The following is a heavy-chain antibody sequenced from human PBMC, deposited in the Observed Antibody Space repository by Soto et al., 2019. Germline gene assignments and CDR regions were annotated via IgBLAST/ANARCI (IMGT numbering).Heavy chain of an antibody. J-gene: IGHJ4*02. V-gene: IGHV4-59*08. CDR2: IFYTGST. D-gene: IGHD2-21*02. Sequence: SETLSLTCIVSGGSISSFYRGWIRQPPEKGLEWIGNIFYTGSTGYNPSLRSRVTISLDTSRNQFFLKVNSVAAADTAVYYCARWTSCGGDCYWLDYWGQGTLVT. CDR3: ARWTSCGGDCYWLDY. CDR1: GGSISSFY.